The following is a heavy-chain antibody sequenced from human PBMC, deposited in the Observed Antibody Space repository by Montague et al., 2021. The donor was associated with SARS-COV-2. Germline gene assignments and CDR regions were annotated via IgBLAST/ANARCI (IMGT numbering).Heavy chain of an antibody. V-gene: IGHV4-59*01. CDR3: ARTIVVVSAASRYFDL. J-gene: IGHJ2*01. CDR2: IYYSGST. CDR1: GSSTSSYY. D-gene: IGHD2-2*01. Sequence: SETLSLTCTVSGSSTSSYYWSWIRQPLGKGLEWIGCIYYSGSTNYNPSLKSRVTISVDTSKTQFSLKLNSVTAADTAVYYCARTIVVVSAASRYFDLWGRGTLVTVSS.